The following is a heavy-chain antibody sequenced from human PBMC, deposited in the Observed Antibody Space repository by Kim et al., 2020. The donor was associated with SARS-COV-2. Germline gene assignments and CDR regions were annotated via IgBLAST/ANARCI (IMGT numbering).Heavy chain of an antibody. V-gene: IGHV1-69*01. D-gene: IGHD1-26*01. CDR3: ARVGATRDFQH. J-gene: IGHJ1*01. Sequence: AHYAQKVQGSVTIPADESTSTAYMELSSLRSEDTAVYYCARVGATRDFQHWGQGTLVTVSS. CDR2: A.